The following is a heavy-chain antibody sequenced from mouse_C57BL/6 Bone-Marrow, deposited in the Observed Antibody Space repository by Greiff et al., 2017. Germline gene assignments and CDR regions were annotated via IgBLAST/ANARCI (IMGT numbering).Heavy chain of an antibody. CDR3: ATYYYGSFYAMDY. J-gene: IGHJ4*01. CDR2: IWGVGST. CDR1: GFSLTSYG. Sequence: VQLVESGPGLVAPSQSLSITCTVSGFSLTSYGVDWVRQSPGKGLEWLGVIWGVGSTNYNSALKSRLSISKANSNSQVFLNMTSLQTDDTAMYYCATYYYGSFYAMDYWGQGTSVTVSS. V-gene: IGHV2-6*01. D-gene: IGHD1-1*01.